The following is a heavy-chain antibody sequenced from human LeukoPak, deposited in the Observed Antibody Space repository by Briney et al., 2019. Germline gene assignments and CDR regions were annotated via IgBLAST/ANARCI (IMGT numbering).Heavy chain of an antibody. CDR2: IIPIFGTA. CDR3: ARDTYSNYEGYYFDY. J-gene: IGHJ4*02. Sequence: ASVKVSCKASGGTFRSYAISWVRPAPGQGLEWMGGIIPIFGTANYAQKFQGRVTITADESTSTAYMELSSLRSEDTAVYYCARDTYSNYEGYYFDYWGQGTLVTVSS. CDR1: GGTFRSYA. V-gene: IGHV1-69*13. D-gene: IGHD4-11*01.